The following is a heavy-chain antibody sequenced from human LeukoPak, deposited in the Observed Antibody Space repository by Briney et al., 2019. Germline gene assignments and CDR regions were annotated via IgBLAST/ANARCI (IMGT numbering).Heavy chain of an antibody. V-gene: IGHV4-30-4*08. CDR3: AREVAGYYDSSGYFDI. Sequence: PQTLSLTCTVSGGSISSGDYYWSWIRQPPGKGLEWIGYIYYSGSTYYNPSLKSRVTISVDTSKNQFSLKLSSVTAADTAVYYCAREVAGYYDSSGYFDIWGQGTMVTVSS. CDR2: IYYSGST. J-gene: IGHJ3*02. CDR1: GGSISSGDYY. D-gene: IGHD3-22*01.